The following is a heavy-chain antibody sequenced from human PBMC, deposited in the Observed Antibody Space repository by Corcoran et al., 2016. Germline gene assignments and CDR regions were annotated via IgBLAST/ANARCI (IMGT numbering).Heavy chain of an antibody. J-gene: IGHJ2*01. CDR2: IKSKTDGGTT. Sequence: EVQLVESGGGLVKPGGSLRLSCAASGFTFSNAWMNWVRQAPGKGLEWVGRIKSKTDGGTTDYAAPVKGRFTISRDDSKNTLYLQMNSLKNEDTAVYYCTTGYSGSYFRGFDLWGRGTLVTVSS. CDR1: GFTFSNAW. D-gene: IGHD1-26*01. V-gene: IGHV3-15*07. CDR3: TTGYSGSYFRGFDL.